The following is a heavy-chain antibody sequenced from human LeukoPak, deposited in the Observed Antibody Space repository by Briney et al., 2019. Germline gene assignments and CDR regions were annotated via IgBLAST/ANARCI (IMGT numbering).Heavy chain of an antibody. CDR3: AKDRPGGSAPYYYYYMDV. J-gene: IGHJ6*03. CDR2: SGSGDST. Sequence: PGGSLRLSCAASGFTFSTFAMNWVRQAPGKGLEWVSASGSGDSTYFGDSVKGRFTISRDNSKSVLYLQMNSLRAEDTAVYHCAKDRPGGSAPYYYYYMDVWGKGTTVTVSS. V-gene: IGHV3-23*01. D-gene: IGHD1-26*01. CDR1: GFTFSTFA.